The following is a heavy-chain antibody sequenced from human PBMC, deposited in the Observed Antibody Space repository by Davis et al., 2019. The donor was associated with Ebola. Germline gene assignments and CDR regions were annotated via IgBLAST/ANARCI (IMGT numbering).Heavy chain of an antibody. CDR3: AREIAGYYDSSGYYPYNWFDP. CDR2: IIPILGIA. V-gene: IGHV1-69*04. J-gene: IGHJ5*02. D-gene: IGHD3-22*01. CDR1: GGTFSSYA. Sequence: AASVKVSCKASGGTFSSYAISWVRQAPGQGLERMGRIIPILGIANYAQKLQGRVTMTTDTSTSTAYMELSRLRSDDTAVYYCAREIAGYYDSSGYYPYNWFDPWGQGTLVTVSS.